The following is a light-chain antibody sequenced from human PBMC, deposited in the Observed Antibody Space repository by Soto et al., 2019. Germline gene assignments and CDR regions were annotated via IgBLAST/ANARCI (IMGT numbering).Light chain of an antibody. CDR3: QQYNNWPPWT. V-gene: IGKV3-15*01. CDR2: GAS. Sequence: IVMTQSPATLSVSPGERATLSCRASQSVSSNLAWYQKKPGQAPRLLLYGASTRATGIPARLSGSGSGTELTLTISSLHSEDFAVYYCQQYNNWPPWTFGQGTKVYIK. CDR1: QSVSSN. J-gene: IGKJ1*01.